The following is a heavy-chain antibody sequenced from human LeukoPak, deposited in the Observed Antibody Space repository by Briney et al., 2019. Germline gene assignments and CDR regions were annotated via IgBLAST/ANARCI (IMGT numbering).Heavy chain of an antibody. J-gene: IGHJ4*02. V-gene: IGHV4-34*01. Sequence: SETLSLTCAVYGGSFSGYYWSWIRQPPGKGLEWIGEINHSGSTNYNPSLKSRVTISVDTSKNQFSLKLSSVTAADTAVYYCARSRVGDGYNYNYWGQGTLVTVSS. CDR2: INHSGST. D-gene: IGHD5-24*01. CDR1: GGSFSGYY. CDR3: ARSRVGDGYNYNY.